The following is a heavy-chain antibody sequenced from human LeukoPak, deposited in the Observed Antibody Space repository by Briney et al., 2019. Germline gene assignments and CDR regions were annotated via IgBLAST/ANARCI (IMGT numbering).Heavy chain of an antibody. V-gene: IGHV3-53*01. Sequence: GGSLRLSCAVSGFTVSSNYMSWVHQAPGKGLEWVSVIYSGGGTYYADSVKGRFTISRDNSKNTVYLQMNSLRAEDTAVYYCARTGDSQGYWGQGTLVTVSP. CDR3: ARTGDSQGY. CDR2: IYSGGGT. J-gene: IGHJ4*02. D-gene: IGHD7-27*01. CDR1: GFTVSSNY.